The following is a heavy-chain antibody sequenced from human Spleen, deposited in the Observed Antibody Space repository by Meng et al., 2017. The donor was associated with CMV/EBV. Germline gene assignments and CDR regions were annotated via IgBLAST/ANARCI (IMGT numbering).Heavy chain of an antibody. CDR2: INPNTDDT. Sequence: ASVKVSCKASGYTFNAFYMHWVRQAPGQGLEWMGWINPNTDDTDYPQKFQGRVTVTRDTSMSTVYMELSGLRPDDRAVYYCARGKGGGGYESFDYWGQGTPVTVSS. CDR3: ARGKGGGGYESFDY. D-gene: IGHD5-12*01. V-gene: IGHV1-2*02. J-gene: IGHJ4*02. CDR1: GYTFNAFY.